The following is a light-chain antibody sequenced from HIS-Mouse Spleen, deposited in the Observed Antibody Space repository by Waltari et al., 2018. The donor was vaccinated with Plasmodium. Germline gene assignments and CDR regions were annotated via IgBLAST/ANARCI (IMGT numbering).Light chain of an antibody. CDR1: QSVSSN. J-gene: IGKJ3*01. V-gene: IGKV3-15*01. Sequence: EIVMTPSPAPLSVSPGERATPSCRASQSVSSNLAWYQQKPGQAPRLLIYGASTRATGIPARFSGSGSGTEFTLTISSLQSEDFAVYYCQQYNNWSFTFGPGTKVDIK. CDR3: QQYNNWSFT. CDR2: GAS.